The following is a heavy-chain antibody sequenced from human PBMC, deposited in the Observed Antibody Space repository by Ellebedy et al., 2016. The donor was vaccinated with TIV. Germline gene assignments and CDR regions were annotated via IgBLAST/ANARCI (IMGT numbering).Heavy chain of an antibody. CDR3: ARHVVLQQLSLD. D-gene: IGHD6-13*01. CDR2: IYPGDSDT. J-gene: IGHJ4*02. V-gene: IGHV5-51*01. Sequence: GESLKISCKGSGSSFTTSWIAWVRQMPGKGLEWMGIIYPGDSDTRYSPSFQGQVTISADKSISTAYLQWSSLKASDTAMYYCARHVVLQQLSLDWGQGTLVTVSS. CDR1: GSSFTTSW.